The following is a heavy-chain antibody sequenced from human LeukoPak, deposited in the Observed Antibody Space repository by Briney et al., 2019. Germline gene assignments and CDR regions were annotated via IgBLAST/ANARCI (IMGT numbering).Heavy chain of an antibody. Sequence: HPGGSLRLSCAASGFSFSSYAMSWVRQAPARGLEWVSSMKGGGGDTFYADFVKGRFTLSRDDSRNTVYLQLNSLRADDTAVYYCARPGCGGNCYYLMDVWGKGTTVTVSS. J-gene: IGHJ6*03. D-gene: IGHD2-21*01. V-gene: IGHV3-23*01. CDR1: GFSFSSYA. CDR3: ARPGCGGNCYYLMDV. CDR2: MKGGGGDT.